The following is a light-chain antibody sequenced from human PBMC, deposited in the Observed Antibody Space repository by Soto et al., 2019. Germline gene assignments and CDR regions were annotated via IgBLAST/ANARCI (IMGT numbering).Light chain of an antibody. J-gene: IGLJ1*01. Sequence: QSALTQPPSASGTPGQRVTISCSGSSSKIGTNYVYWYKQLPGTAPKLLIYKNNQRPSGIPDRFSGSKSGTSASLAISGLRSGDEADYYCASWDDSLSGYVFGTGTKVTVL. CDR3: ASWDDSLSGYV. V-gene: IGLV1-47*01. CDR1: SSKIGTNY. CDR2: KNN.